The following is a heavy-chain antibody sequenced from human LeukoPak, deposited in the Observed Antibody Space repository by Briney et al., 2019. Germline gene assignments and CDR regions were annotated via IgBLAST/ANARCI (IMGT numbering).Heavy chain of an antibody. Sequence: SETLSLTCAVSGYSFSSGYYWGWIRQPPGKGLEWIGSIYHSGSTYYNPSLKSRVTISVDTSKNQFSLKLSSVTAADTAVYYCAREGYYYDSSGYKNWGQGTLVTVSS. D-gene: IGHD3-22*01. CDR2: IYHSGST. CDR1: GYSFSSGYY. J-gene: IGHJ4*02. V-gene: IGHV4-38-2*02. CDR3: AREGYYYDSSGYKN.